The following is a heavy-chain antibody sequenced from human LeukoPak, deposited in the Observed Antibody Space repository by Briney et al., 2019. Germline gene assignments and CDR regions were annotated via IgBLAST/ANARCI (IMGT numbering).Heavy chain of an antibody. CDR2: IYNDDDE. Sequence: SGPTLVNPTQTLTLTCTFSGFSLTSSGVSVGWIRQPPGKALEWLALIYNDDDERYSPSLKSRLAITKDTSKNQVVLIMTNMDPVDTATYYCAHRPKYSYGWGGFDYWGQGTLVTVSS. D-gene: IGHD5-18*01. V-gene: IGHV2-5*02. CDR1: GFSLTSSGVS. CDR3: AHRPKYSYGWGGFDY. J-gene: IGHJ4*02.